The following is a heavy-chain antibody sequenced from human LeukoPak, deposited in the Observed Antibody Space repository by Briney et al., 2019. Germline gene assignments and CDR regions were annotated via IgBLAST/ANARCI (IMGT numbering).Heavy chain of an antibody. J-gene: IGHJ4*02. V-gene: IGHV3-30*18. Sequence: PGGSLRLSCAASGFSFSSYGMHWVRQAPGKGLEWVAVIPYDGSNTCYADSVKGRFTISRDNSKNTLYLQMNSLRAEDSAVYYCAKNTKPTLVTPDFWGQGTLVTVSS. CDR2: IPYDGSNT. CDR1: GFSFSSYG. D-gene: IGHD4-23*01. CDR3: AKNTKPTLVTPDF.